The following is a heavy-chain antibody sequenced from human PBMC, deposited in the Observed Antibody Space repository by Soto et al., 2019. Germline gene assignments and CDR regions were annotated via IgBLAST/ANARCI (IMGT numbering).Heavy chain of an antibody. D-gene: IGHD5-12*01. CDR2: ISYDGSNK. CDR3: ARVAVEMATIHVFDY. V-gene: IGHV3-30-3*01. J-gene: IGHJ4*02. Sequence: QVHLVESGGGVVQPGRSLRLSCAASGFTFSSYAMHWVRQAPGKGLEWVAVISYDGSNKYYADSVKGRFTISRDNSKNTLYLQMISLRAEDTAVYYCARVAVEMATIHVFDYWGQGTLVTVS. CDR1: GFTFSSYA.